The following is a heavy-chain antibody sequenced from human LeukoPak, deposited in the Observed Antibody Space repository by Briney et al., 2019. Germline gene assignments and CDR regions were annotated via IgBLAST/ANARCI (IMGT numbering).Heavy chain of an antibody. CDR2: ISSSSSTI. V-gene: IGHV3-48*04. CDR3: AELGITMIGGV. Sequence: PGGSLRLSCAASGFTFSSYSMNWVRQAPGKGREWVSYISSSSSTIYYADSVKGRFTISRDNAKNSLYLQMNGLRAEDTAVYYCAELGITMIGGVWGKGTTVTISS. D-gene: IGHD3-10*02. J-gene: IGHJ6*04. CDR1: GFTFSSYS.